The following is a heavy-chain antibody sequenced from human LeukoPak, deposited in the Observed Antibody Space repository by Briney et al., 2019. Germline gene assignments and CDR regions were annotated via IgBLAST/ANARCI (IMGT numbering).Heavy chain of an antibody. CDR2: ITGSGDHS. CDR3: TRDEGLVAGIWRALDI. J-gene: IGHJ3*02. V-gene: IGHV3-23*01. D-gene: IGHD6-19*01. CDR1: GFTFSNYA. Sequence: GGSLRLSCAASGFTFSNYAMNWIRQAPGKGLEWVSHITGSGDHSYYTDSVKGRFTLSRDNSKNTLSLQMDSLRAEDTAVYYCTRDEGLVAGIWRALDIWGQGTMVSVSS.